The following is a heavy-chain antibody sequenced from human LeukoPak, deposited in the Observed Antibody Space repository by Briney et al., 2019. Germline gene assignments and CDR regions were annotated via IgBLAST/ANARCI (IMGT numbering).Heavy chain of an antibody. Sequence: GGSLRLSCAASGFSVTNNYITWVRQAPGKGLVWVSRFNSDGRSTYYADSVKGRFTISRDNAKNTLYLQMNSLRAEDTAVYYCARGRYYLDSWGQGTLVTVSS. D-gene: IGHD4-17*01. CDR3: ARGRYYLDS. J-gene: IGHJ4*02. V-gene: IGHV3-74*01. CDR2: FNSDGRST. CDR1: GFSVTNNY.